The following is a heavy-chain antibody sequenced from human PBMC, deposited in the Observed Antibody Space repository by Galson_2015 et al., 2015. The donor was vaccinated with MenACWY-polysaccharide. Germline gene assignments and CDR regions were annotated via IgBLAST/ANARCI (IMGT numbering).Heavy chain of an antibody. CDR2: ISWNSDII. CDR3: AKGYSYSKSPVDH. CDR1: GFTFDDYA. Sequence: SLRLSCAASGFTFDDYAMHWVRQAPGKGLEWVSGISWNSDIIGYADSVKGRFTISRDSAKNSLYLQMNSLRPEDTALYYCAKGYSYSKSPVDHWGQGTPVTVSS. J-gene: IGHJ4*02. D-gene: IGHD2-15*01. V-gene: IGHV3-9*01.